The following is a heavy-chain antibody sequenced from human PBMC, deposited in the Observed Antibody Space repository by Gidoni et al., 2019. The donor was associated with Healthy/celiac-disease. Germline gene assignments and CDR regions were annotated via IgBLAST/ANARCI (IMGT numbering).Heavy chain of an antibody. D-gene: IGHD5-12*01. V-gene: IGHV3-21*01. CDR1: GFTFSSYS. CDR3: ARDQGWLQPDAFDI. CDR2: ISSSSSYI. J-gene: IGHJ3*02. Sequence: EVQLVESGGGLVKPGGSLRLSCAASGFTFSSYSMNWVRQAPGKGLEWVSSISSSSSYIYYADSVKGRFTISRDNAKNSLYLQMNSLRAEDTAVYYCARDQGWLQPDAFDIWGQGTMVTVSS.